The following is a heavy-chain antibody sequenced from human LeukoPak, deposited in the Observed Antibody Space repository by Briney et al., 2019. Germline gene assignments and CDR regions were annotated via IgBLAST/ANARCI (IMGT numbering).Heavy chain of an antibody. CDR3: ACHPRLGYCSSTSCPTYNWFDP. D-gene: IGHD2-2*01. V-gene: IGHV4-38-2*01. J-gene: IGHJ5*02. Sequence: SETLSLTCAVSGYSISSGYYWGWIRQPPGKGLEWIGSIYHSGSTYYNPSLKSRVTISVDTSKNQFSLKLSSVTAADTAVYYCACHPRLGYCSSTSCPTYNWFDPWGQGTLVTVSP. CDR2: IYHSGST. CDR1: GYSISSGYY.